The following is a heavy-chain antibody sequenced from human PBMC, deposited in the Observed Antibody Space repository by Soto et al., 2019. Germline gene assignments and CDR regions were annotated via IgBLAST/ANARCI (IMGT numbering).Heavy chain of an antibody. CDR3: ERGSYYYPTWNGYAF. J-gene: IGHJ3*01. V-gene: IGHV3-33*01. D-gene: IGHD3-3*01. CDR2: IWYDGSNK. CDR1: GFTFSSYG. Sequence: QVQLVESGGGVVQPGRSLRLSCAASGFTFSSYGMHWVRQAPGKGLEWVAVIWYDGSNKYYADSVKGRFTISRDNSKNTRNLQMNRLRAADTAVYYCERGSYYYPTWNGYAFWGQGTMVTVSS.